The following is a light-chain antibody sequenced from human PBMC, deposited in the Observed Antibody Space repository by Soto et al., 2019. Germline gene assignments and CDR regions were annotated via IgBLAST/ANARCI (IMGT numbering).Light chain of an antibody. CDR2: GNT. CDR3: QSYDSGLVV. J-gene: IGLJ2*01. CDR1: YSSIGAGYD. V-gene: IGLV1-40*01. Sequence: QSVLTQPPSVSGAPGQRITISCTGSYSSIGAGYDEHWYQQLPGAAPKLLIYGNTNRPSGVPDRFSGSKSATSASLAITGLQAEDEADYYCQSYDSGLVVFGGGTKVTVL.